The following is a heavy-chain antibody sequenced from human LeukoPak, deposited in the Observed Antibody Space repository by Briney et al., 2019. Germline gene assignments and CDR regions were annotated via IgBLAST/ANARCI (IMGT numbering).Heavy chain of an antibody. D-gene: IGHD1-26*01. V-gene: IGHV4-59*01. CDR3: ATGYSTYYYYYAMDV. Sequence: SENLSLTCTVSGASISSYYWSWIRQPPGKGLEWIGYTYYSGSTNYNPSLKSRVTISLDTSKTQFSLKLGSVTAADTAVYYCATGYSTYYYYYAMDVWGKGTTVTVSS. J-gene: IGHJ6*04. CDR1: GASISSYY. CDR2: TYYSGST.